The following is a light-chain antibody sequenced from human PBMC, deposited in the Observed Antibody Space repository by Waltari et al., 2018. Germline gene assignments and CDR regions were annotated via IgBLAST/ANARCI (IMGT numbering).Light chain of an antibody. CDR1: QSIRSN. J-gene: IGKJ1*01. CDR3: QQYDNWLGT. V-gene: IGKV3-15*01. Sequence: IVMTHSPDTLSALAGERTTLSCRTRQSIRSNFAWYQHKPGQPPSLLIYAASTRATGIPTRCSGSGSGTDFTLTLSRLQSEDVAVYFCQQYDNWLGTFGPGTKVEIK. CDR2: AAS.